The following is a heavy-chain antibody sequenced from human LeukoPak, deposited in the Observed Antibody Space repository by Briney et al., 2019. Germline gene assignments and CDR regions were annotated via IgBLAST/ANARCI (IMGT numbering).Heavy chain of an antibody. J-gene: IGHJ4*02. CDR3: ADTAYDFWSGYSKTIY. CDR1: GGSFSGYN. CDR2: INHSGST. V-gene: IGHV4-34*01. D-gene: IGHD3-3*01. Sequence: KPSETLSLTCAVYGGSFSGYNWSWIRQPPGKGLEWIGEINHSGSTNYNPSLKSRVTISVDTSKNQFSLKLSSVTAADTAVYYCADTAYDFWSGYSKTIYWGQGTLVTVSS.